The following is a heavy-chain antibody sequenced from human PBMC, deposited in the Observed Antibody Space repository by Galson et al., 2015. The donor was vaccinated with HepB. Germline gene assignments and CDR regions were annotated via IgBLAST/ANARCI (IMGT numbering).Heavy chain of an antibody. CDR1: GFTFSSYS. D-gene: IGHD6-25*01. CDR2: ISSSSSYI. Sequence: SLRLSCAASGFTFSSYSMNWVRQAPGKGLEWVSSISSSSSYIYYADSVKGRFTISRDNAKNSLYLQMNSLRAEDTAVYYCARGEVGSWYFDLWGRGTLVTVSS. J-gene: IGHJ2*01. CDR3: ARGEVGSWYFDL. V-gene: IGHV3-21*01.